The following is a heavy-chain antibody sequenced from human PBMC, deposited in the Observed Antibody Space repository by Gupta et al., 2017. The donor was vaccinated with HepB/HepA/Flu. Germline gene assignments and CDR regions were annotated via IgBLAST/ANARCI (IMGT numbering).Heavy chain of an antibody. D-gene: IGHD3-9*01. CDR3: ARDAYYDILTGYSPLDY. V-gene: IGHV3-33*01. Sequence: QVQLVESGGGVVQPGRSLRLSCAASGFTFSSYGMHWVRQAPGKGLEWVAVIWYDGSNKYYADSVKGRFTISRDNSKNTLYLQMNSLRAEDTAVYYCARDAYYDILTGYSPLDYWGQGTLVTVSS. CDR1: GFTFSSYG. J-gene: IGHJ4*02. CDR2: IWYDGSNK.